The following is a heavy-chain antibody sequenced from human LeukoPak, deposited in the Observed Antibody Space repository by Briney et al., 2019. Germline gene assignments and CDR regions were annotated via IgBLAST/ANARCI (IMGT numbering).Heavy chain of an antibody. CDR3: ARGYPWHSNYYYGMDV. CDR1: GYTFTSYG. V-gene: IGHV1-18*01. D-gene: IGHD4-11*01. J-gene: IGHJ6*02. CDR2: ISAYNGNT. Sequence: ASVKVSCKASGYTFTSYGISWVRQAPGQGLEWMGWISAYNGNTNYAQKLQGRVTMTTDTSTSTAYMELRSLRSDDTAVYYSARGYPWHSNYYYGMDVWGQGTTVTVSS.